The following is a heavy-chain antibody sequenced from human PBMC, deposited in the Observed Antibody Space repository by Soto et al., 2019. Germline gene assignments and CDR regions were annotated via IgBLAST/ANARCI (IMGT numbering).Heavy chain of an antibody. CDR3: ARTRGYSYGYEWFDP. V-gene: IGHV2-70*01. D-gene: IGHD5-18*01. CDR2: IDWDDDK. CDR1: GFSLSTSGMY. J-gene: IGHJ5*02. Sequence: SGPTLVNPTQTLTLTCTFSGFSLSTSGMYVSWIRQPPGKALEWLALIDWDDDKYYSTSLKTRLTISKDTSKNQVVLTMTNMDPVDTATYYCARTRGYSYGYEWFDPWGQGTLVTVSS.